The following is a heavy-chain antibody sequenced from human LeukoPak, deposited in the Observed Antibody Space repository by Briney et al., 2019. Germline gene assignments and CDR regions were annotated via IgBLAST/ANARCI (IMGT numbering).Heavy chain of an antibody. V-gene: IGHV4-38-2*02. D-gene: IGHD3-10*01. CDR1: GYSISSGHY. CDR2: MYHSGST. J-gene: IGHJ5*02. Sequence: SETLSLTCTVSGYSISSGHYWGWIRQPTGKGLEWIGSMYHSGSTNYNPPLKSRVTISEDTSKNQFSLKLRSVTAADTAVYYCARGPRFGELLWHWFDPWGQGTLVTVSS. CDR3: ARGPRFGELLWHWFDP.